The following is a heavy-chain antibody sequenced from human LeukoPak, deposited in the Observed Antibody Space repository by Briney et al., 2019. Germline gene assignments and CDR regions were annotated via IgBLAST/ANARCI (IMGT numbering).Heavy chain of an antibody. D-gene: IGHD3-10*01. CDR1: GGSISSYY. J-gene: IGHJ4*02. CDR3: ARESYTMVRGVIIDY. CDR2: IYYSGST. V-gene: IGHV4-59*01. Sequence: SETLSLTRTVSGGSISSYYWSWIRQPPGKGLEWIGYIYYSGSTNYNPSLKSRVTISVDTSKNQFSLKLSSVTAADTAVYYCARESYTMVRGVIIDYWGQGTLVTVSS.